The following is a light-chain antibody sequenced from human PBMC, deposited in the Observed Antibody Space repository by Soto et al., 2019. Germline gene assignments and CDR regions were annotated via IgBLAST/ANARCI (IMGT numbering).Light chain of an antibody. CDR3: QQYGSSSGT. Sequence: EIVMTQSPATLSVSPGERVTLSCRASQSVSSDLAWYQQKPGQAPRLVVYDVSTRATGIPARFSGSGSGTEFTLTISSLQSEDSAVYYCQQYGSSSGTFGQGTKVDIK. J-gene: IGKJ1*01. V-gene: IGKV3-15*01. CDR2: DVS. CDR1: QSVSSD.